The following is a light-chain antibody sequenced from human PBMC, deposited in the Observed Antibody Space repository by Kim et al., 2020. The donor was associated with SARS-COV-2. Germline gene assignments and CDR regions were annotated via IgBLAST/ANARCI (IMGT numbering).Light chain of an antibody. CDR3: SSSAGSNNLV. J-gene: IGLJ3*02. CDR2: EVK. Sequence: GQSGAISCSGSRSEVDYYPYVSWYQQHPGKAPRLLIYEVKYRPSGVPGRFSGSRSGNTASLTVSGLQAEDEADYYCSSSAGSNNLVFGGGTQLTVL. CDR1: RSEVDYYPY. V-gene: IGLV2-8*01.